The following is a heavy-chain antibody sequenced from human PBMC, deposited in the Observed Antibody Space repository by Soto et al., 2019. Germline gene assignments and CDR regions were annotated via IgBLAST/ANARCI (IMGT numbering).Heavy chain of an antibody. V-gene: IGHV3-21*01. CDR3: ARDLVGATI. Sequence: GGSLRLSCAASGFTFGSYSMNWVRQAPGKGLEWVSSISSSSNYIYYADSVKGRFTISRDNAKNSLYLQMNSLRAEDTAVYYCARDLVGATIWGQGTLVTVSS. D-gene: IGHD1-26*01. CDR1: GFTFGSYS. CDR2: ISSSSNYI. J-gene: IGHJ4*02.